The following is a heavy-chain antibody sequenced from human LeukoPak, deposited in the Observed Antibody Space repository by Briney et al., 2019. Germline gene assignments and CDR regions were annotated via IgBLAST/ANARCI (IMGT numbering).Heavy chain of an antibody. J-gene: IGHJ6*03. CDR2: INHSGST. Sequence: PSETLSLTCAVYGGSFSGYYWSWIRQPPGKGLEWIGEINHSGSTNYNPSLKSRVTISVDTSKNQFSLKLSSVTAADTAVYYCARHIRGPQRGSRYFDWSPYYYYYYMDVWGKGTTVTISS. D-gene: IGHD3-9*01. V-gene: IGHV4-34*01. CDR1: GGSFSGYY. CDR3: ARHIRGPQRGSRYFDWSPYYYYYYMDV.